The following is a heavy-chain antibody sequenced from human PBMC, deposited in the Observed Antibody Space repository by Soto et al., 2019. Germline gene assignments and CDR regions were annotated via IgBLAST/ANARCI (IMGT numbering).Heavy chain of an antibody. J-gene: IGHJ4*02. D-gene: IGHD2-21*02. CDR2: IYTSGST. V-gene: IGHV4-4*07. CDR1: GGSISSYY. CDR3: ARESLVVVTALYYFAY. Sequence: QVQLQESGPGLVKPSETLSLTCTVSGGSISSYYWSWIRQPAGKGLEWVGRIYTSGSTNYNPSLKSRVTMSVDTPKNQFSLRLSSVTAGDTAVYYCARESLVVVTALYYFAYSGQGTLVTVSS.